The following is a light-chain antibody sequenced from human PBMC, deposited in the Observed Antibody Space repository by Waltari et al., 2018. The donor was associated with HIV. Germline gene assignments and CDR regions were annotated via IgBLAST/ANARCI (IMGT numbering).Light chain of an antibody. J-gene: IGLJ1*01. Sequence: QSVLTQPPSVSAAPGQKVTISCSGGSSHIGNNYVSWYQQIAGTAPKVLIYENNKRPSGIPGRFSGSKSGSSATLGITGLLAGDEADYYFGSWDGSLSAYVFGSGTKVTVL. CDR2: ENN. CDR3: GSWDGSLSAYV. CDR1: SSHIGNNY. V-gene: IGLV1-51*01.